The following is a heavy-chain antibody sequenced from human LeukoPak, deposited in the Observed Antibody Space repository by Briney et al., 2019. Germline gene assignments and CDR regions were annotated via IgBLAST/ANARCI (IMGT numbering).Heavy chain of an antibody. Sequence: PSETLPLTCTVSGGSVSSGSYYWSWVRQPPGKGLEWIGYIYYSGSTNYNPSLKSRVTISVDTSKNQFSLKLSSVTAADTAVYYCARGRGYSPHAFDIWGQGTMVTVSS. V-gene: IGHV4-61*01. J-gene: IGHJ3*02. CDR2: IYYSGST. CDR3: ARGRGYSPHAFDI. D-gene: IGHD5-18*01. CDR1: GGSVSSGSYY.